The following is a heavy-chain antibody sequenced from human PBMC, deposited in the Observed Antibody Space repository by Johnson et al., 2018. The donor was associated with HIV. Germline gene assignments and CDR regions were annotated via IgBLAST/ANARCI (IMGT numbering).Heavy chain of an antibody. CDR2: LWSGGNT. CDR3: AKDKI. CDR1: GLSVSNNY. J-gene: IGHJ3*02. Sequence: VQLVESGGGLVQPGGSLRLSCAASGLSVSNNYMSWVRQAPGKGLEWVSVLWSGGNTWYAGSVKGRFTISRDNSKNTLYLQMNSRRAEDTAVYYCAKDKIWGQGTMVTVSS. V-gene: IGHV3-66*02.